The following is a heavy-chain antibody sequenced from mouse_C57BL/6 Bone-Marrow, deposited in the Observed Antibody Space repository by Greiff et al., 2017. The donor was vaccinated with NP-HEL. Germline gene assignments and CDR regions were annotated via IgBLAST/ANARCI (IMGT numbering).Heavy chain of an antibody. J-gene: IGHJ4*01. CDR2: IYPGSGST. Sequence: QVQLQQPGAELVKPGASVKMSCKASGYTFTSYWITWVKQRPGQGLEWIGDIYPGSGSTNYNEKFKSKATLTVDTSSSTAYMQLSSLTSEDSAVXYSAREEFYDGSYYAMDYRGQGTSVTVSS. V-gene: IGHV1-55*01. CDR1: GYTFTSYW. CDR3: AREEFYDGSYYAMDY. D-gene: IGHD2-3*01.